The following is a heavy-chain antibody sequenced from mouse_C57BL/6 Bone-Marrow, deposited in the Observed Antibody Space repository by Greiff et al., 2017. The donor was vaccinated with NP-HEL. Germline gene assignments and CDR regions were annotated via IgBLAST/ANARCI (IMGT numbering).Heavy chain of an antibody. CDR3: ARQRVATRNYYFDY. Sequence: VKLQQSGAELARPGASVKMSCKASGYTFTSYTMHWVKQRPGQGLEWIGYINPSSGYTKYNQKFKDKATLTADKSSSTAYMQLSSLTSEDSAVYYCARQRVATRNYYFDYWGQGTTLTVSS. J-gene: IGHJ2*01. CDR2: INPSSGYT. V-gene: IGHV1-4*01. CDR1: GYTFTSYT. D-gene: IGHD1-1*01.